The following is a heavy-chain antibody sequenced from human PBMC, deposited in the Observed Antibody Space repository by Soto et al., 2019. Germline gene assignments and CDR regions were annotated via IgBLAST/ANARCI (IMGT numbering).Heavy chain of an antibody. J-gene: IGHJ4*02. CDR2: MKPNIDNT. V-gene: IGHV1-8*01. CDR3: AREPGYSSGWYLYFDY. CDR1: GYTFTSYD. Sequence: ASVKVSCKASGYTFTSYDINWVRQATGQGLEWMGWMKPNIDNTDYIQKFQGRVTMTRNKSISTAYMELSSLRSEDTAVYYCAREPGYSSGWYLYFDYWGQGTLVTVSS. D-gene: IGHD6-19*01.